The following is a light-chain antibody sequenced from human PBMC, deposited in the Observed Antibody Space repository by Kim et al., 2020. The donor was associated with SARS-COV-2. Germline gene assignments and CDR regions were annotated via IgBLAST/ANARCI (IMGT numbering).Light chain of an antibody. CDR1: QNIYSS. Sequence: ASVGDTITITCRANQNIYSSLSWYQKRPGTAPKLLIYAASNLQSGVPSRFSGSGSGTDFTLSISDLQFDDFATYYCLQSHAIPRTFGQGTKVDIK. J-gene: IGKJ1*01. CDR2: AAS. CDR3: LQSHAIPRT. V-gene: IGKV1-39*01.